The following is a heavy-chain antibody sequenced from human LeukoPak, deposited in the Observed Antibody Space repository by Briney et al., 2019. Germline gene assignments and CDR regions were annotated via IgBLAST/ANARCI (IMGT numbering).Heavy chain of an antibody. D-gene: IGHD3-22*01. CDR1: GYTFSSYS. CDR2: ISVRSNYI. V-gene: IGHV3-21*01. J-gene: IGHJ4*02. Sequence: GGSLRLSCVASGYTFSSYSINWVRHAPGKGLEWVSSISVRSNYIYYADSVRGRFSISRDDARDSLYLQMNSLRAEDTAVYFCVRLRRNSDTSGFYYYYDFWGQGALVTVSS. CDR3: VRLRRNSDTSGFYYYYDF.